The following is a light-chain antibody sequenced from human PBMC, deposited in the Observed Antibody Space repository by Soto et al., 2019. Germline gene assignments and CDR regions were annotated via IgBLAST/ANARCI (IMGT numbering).Light chain of an antibody. CDR3: CSYARGSTLV. CDR2: EDS. V-gene: IGLV2-23*01. J-gene: IGLJ3*02. CDR1: SSDVGSYNL. Sequence: QSALTQPASVSGSPGQSITISCTGTSSDVGSYNLFSWYQQHPGKAPKLMIYEDSKRPSGVSNRFFGSKSGNTASLTISGLQAEDEADYFCCSYARGSTLVFGGGTKLTVL.